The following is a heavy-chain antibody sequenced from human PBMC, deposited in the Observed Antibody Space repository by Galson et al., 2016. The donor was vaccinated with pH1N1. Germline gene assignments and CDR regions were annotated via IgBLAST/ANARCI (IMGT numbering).Heavy chain of an antibody. CDR1: GYTFTAYG. D-gene: IGHD6-13*01. CDR3: ARTAAAAYFDY. Sequence: SVKVSCKASGYTFTAYGINWVRQAPGQGLEWMGRISAINASPSYAQKFQGRVTMTSDPPTNTAYMELGSLRSDDAAVYYCARTAAAAYFDYWGQGTLITVSS. CDR2: ISAINASP. J-gene: IGHJ4*02. V-gene: IGHV1-18*01.